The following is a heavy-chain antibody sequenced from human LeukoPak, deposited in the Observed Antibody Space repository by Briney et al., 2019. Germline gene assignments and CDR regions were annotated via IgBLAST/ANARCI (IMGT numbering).Heavy chain of an antibody. Sequence: GGSLRLSCAASGFTFSSYAMSWVRQAPGKGLEWVSGISWNSGSIGYADSVKGRFTISRDNAKNSLYLQMNSLRAEDTALYYCAKVSVVTAILEAFDIWGQGTMVTVSS. J-gene: IGHJ3*02. CDR2: ISWNSGSI. V-gene: IGHV3-9*01. CDR1: GFTFSSYA. D-gene: IGHD2-21*02. CDR3: AKVSVVTAILEAFDI.